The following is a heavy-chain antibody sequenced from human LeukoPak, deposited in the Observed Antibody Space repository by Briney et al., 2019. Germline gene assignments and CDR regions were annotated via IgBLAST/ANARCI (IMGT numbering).Heavy chain of an antibody. CDR1: GGTFSSYA. CDR3: ARDSSEFRSLIPH. V-gene: IGHV1-69*13. D-gene: IGHD2-21*01. J-gene: IGHJ1*01. CDR2: IIPMFGTA. Sequence: SVKVSCKASGGTFSSYAISWVRQAPGRGLEWMGGIIPMFGTAKYAQKFQGRVTITADESTSTAYMELRSLRFEDTAVYYCARDSSEFRSLIPHWGQGALVTVSS.